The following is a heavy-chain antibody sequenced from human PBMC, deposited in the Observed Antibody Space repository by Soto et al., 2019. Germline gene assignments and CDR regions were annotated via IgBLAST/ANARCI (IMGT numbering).Heavy chain of an antibody. D-gene: IGHD5-12*01. V-gene: IGHV4-39*01. CDR1: GGSISSSSYY. J-gene: IGHJ4*02. Sequence: SETLSLTCTVSGGSISSSSYYWGWIRQPPGKGLEWIGSIYYSGSTYYNPSLKSRVTISVDTSKNQFSLKLSSVTAADTAVYYCARLPRYSGYGLFDYGGQGTLVTVSS. CDR3: ARLPRYSGYGLFDY. CDR2: IYYSGST.